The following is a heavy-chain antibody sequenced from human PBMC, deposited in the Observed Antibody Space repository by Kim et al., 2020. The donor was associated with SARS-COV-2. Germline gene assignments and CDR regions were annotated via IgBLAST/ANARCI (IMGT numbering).Heavy chain of an antibody. D-gene: IGHD3-10*01. V-gene: IGHV4-39*07. J-gene: IGHJ4*02. CDR3: EGSSYPFDY. Sequence: GSTYYNPSLKSRVTISVDTSKNQFSLKLSSVAAADTAVYYCEGSSYPFDYWGQGTLVTVSS. CDR2: GST.